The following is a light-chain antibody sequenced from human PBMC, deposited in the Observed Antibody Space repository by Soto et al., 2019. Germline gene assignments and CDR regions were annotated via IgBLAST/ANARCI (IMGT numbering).Light chain of an antibody. CDR3: GSYTSSSTLYV. V-gene: IGLV2-14*01. J-gene: IGLJ1*01. CDR1: SSDVGGSNY. Sequence: QSVLTQPASVSGSPGQSITISCTGTSSDVGGSNYVSWYQQHPGKAPKLMIYDVSNRPSGVSNRFSGSKSGNTASLTISGIQAEDEADYDCGSYTSSSTLYVFGTGTKVTVL. CDR2: DVS.